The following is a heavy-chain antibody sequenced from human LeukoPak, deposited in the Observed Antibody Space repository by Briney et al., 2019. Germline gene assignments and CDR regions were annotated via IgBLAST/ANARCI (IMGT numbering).Heavy chain of an antibody. V-gene: IGHV1-18*04. D-gene: IGHD4-17*01. CDR1: GYTFTSYG. CDR3: AIDYGHFPVGDY. CDR2: INTYNGNT. Sequence: ASVKVSCKASGYTFTSYGISWVRQAPGQGLEWMGWINTYNGNTKYTQRLQGRVTVTTDTSTSTAYMELRSLRSDDTAVYNCAIDYGHFPVGDYWGQGTLVTVSS. J-gene: IGHJ4*02.